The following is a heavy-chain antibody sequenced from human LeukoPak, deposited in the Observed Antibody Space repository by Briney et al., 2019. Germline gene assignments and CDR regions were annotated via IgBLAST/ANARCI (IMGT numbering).Heavy chain of an antibody. Sequence: SETLSLTCIVSSGSIRSFYWNWIRQPPGKGLEWIGYIYYSGSTKYNPSLESRVTIAIDTSKNQFSLKLSSVTAADTAVYYCATLPWGYYGSGHYWGQGTLVTVSS. V-gene: IGHV4-59*01. CDR1: SGSIRSFY. CDR3: ATLPWGYYGSGHY. CDR2: IYYSGST. J-gene: IGHJ4*01. D-gene: IGHD3-10*01.